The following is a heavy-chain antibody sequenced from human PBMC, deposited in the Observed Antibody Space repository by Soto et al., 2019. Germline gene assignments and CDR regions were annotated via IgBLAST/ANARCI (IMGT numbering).Heavy chain of an antibody. D-gene: IGHD1-7*01. J-gene: IGHJ5*02. CDR2: ISAYNGNT. CDR1: GYTFTSYG. V-gene: IGHV1-18*01. Sequence: GASVKVSCKASGYTFTSYGISWVRQAPGQGLEWMGWISAYNGNTNYAQKLQGRVTMTTDTSTSTAYMELRSLRSDDTAVYYCARSVFYVLELLSYNWFDPWGQGTLVTVSS. CDR3: ARSVFYVLELLSYNWFDP.